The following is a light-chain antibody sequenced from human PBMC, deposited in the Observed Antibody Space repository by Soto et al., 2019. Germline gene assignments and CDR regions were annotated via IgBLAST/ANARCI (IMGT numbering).Light chain of an antibody. CDR3: QQYNKWLWT. Sequence: EIVMTQSPATLSVSPGERATLSCRASQNISSNLAWYQQKPDQAPRVLIDGASTRATGIPAMFGGSWSGAEMTLTTNSLQYEDFADYYGQQYNKWLWTFGQGTKVEIK. V-gene: IGKV3D-15*01. CDR2: GAS. CDR1: QNISSN. J-gene: IGKJ1*01.